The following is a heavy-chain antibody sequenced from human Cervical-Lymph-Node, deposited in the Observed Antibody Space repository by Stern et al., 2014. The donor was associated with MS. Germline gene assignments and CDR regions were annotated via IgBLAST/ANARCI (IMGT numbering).Heavy chain of an antibody. CDR2: IYYTGTT. J-gene: IGHJ2*01. D-gene: IGHD2-15*01. V-gene: IGHV4-39*02. Sequence: QLQLQESGPGLVTASETLSLTCTVSGGSINTSSWYWGWVRQPPGKGLEWIASIYYTGTTDYNPSLKGRLTISWDTSKSHFSLKRPFGTAADTSIYYCVKGAGGDYSIYWNFDLWGRGTLVTVSS. CDR3: VKGAGGDYSIYWNFDL. CDR1: GGSINTSSWY.